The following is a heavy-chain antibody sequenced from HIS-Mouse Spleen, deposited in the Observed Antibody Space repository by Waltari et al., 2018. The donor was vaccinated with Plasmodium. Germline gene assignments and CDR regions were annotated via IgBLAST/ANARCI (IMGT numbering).Heavy chain of an antibody. J-gene: IGHJ4*02. CDR3: ARSIAATVTFYFDY. V-gene: IGHV4-31*03. CDR1: GGSISSGGYY. CDR2: IYYSGST. Sequence: QVQLQESGPGLVKPSQTLSLTCTVSGGSISSGGYYWSWIRQHPGKGLEWIGYIYYSGSTYYNPSLKSRVTISVDTSKNQFALKLSSVTAADTAVYYCARSIAATVTFYFDYWGQGTLVTVSS. D-gene: IGHD6-13*01.